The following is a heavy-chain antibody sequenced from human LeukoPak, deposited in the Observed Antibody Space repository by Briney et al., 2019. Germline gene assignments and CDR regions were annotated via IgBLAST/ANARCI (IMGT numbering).Heavy chain of an antibody. CDR3: ARVKAVAGTLPHLLDY. Sequence: SETLSLTCAVYGGSFSGYYWSWIRQPPGKGLEWIGEINHRGSTNYNPPLKSRLTISKDKFKNQFSLKLTSVTVADTAVYFCARVKAVAGTLPHLLDYWGQGTLVTISS. J-gene: IGHJ4*01. V-gene: IGHV4-34*01. CDR1: GGSFSGYY. CDR2: INHRGST. D-gene: IGHD6-19*01.